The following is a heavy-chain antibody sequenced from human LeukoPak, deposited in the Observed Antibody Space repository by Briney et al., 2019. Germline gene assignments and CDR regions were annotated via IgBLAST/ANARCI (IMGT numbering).Heavy chain of an antibody. D-gene: IGHD2-2*01. V-gene: IGHV1-18*01. Sequence: GASVKVSCKASGYSFSTYGITWVRQAPGQGLEWMGWISAYNRKTNYAQKFQGRVTMTTDSLTSTAYMELRSLRSDDTAMCYCARGRIVVVPDGISEGGSWFDPWGQGTLVTVSS. CDR2: ISAYNRKT. CDR3: ARGRIVVVPDGISEGGSWFDP. J-gene: IGHJ5*02. CDR1: GYSFSTYG.